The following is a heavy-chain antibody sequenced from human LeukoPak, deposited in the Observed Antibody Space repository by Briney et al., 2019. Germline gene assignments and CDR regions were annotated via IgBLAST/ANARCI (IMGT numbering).Heavy chain of an antibody. D-gene: IGHD2-21*02. CDR3: ARDMVVVVTAGTFDY. J-gene: IGHJ4*02. CDR1: GYTFTSYY. Sequence: ASVKLSCKASGYTFTSYYMHWVRHPPGQGLEWMGIINPSGGSTSYAQKFQGRVTMTRDTSTSTVYMELSSLRSEDTAVYYCARDMVVVVTAGTFDYWGQGNLVTVSS. V-gene: IGHV1-46*01. CDR2: INPSGGST.